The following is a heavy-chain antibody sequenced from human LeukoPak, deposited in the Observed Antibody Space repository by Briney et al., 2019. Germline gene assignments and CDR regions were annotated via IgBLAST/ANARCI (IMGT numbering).Heavy chain of an antibody. CDR2: IPYDGSNK. CDR3: ATQEDYYFDF. Sequence: GGSLRLSCSASGFTFSSYGMHWVRQAPGKGLEWVTFIPYDGSNKYYTDSVKGRFTISRDNSKNTLYLQMNSLRAEDTAVYYCATQEDYYFDFWGQGTLVTVSS. J-gene: IGHJ4*02. V-gene: IGHV3-30*02. CDR1: GFTFSSYG. D-gene: IGHD2-15*01.